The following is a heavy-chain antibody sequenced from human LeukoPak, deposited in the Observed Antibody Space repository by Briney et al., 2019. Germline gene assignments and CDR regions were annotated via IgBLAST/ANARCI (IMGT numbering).Heavy chain of an antibody. CDR2: ISWNSGSI. D-gene: IGHD3-22*01. Sequence: PGGSLRLSCAASGFTFSSYSMNWVRQAPGKGLEWVSGISWNSGSIGYADSVKGRFTISRDNSKKTLYLQMNGLRVEDTAVYYCARAHYSDSSGLDYWGQGTLVTVSS. CDR1: GFTFSSYS. CDR3: ARAHYSDSSGLDY. V-gene: IGHV3-23*01. J-gene: IGHJ4*02.